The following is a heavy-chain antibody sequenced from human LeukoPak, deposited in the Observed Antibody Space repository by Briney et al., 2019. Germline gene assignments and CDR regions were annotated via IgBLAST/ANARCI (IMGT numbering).Heavy chain of an antibody. Sequence: GASVKVSCKASGYTFTGYYMHWVRQAPGQGLEWMGWINPNSGGTNYAQKFQGRVTMTRDTSISTAYMELSRLRSDDTAVYYCARAKNDVGLTCDYWGQGTLVTVSS. CDR1: GYTFTGYY. CDR2: INPNSGGT. J-gene: IGHJ4*02. V-gene: IGHV1-2*02. CDR3: ARAKNDVGLTCDY. D-gene: IGHD1-1*01.